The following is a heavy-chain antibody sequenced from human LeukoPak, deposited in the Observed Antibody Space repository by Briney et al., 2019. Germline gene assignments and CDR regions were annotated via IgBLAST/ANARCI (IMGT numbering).Heavy chain of an antibody. D-gene: IGHD2-21*01. CDR2: ISYDGSNK. J-gene: IGHJ3*02. V-gene: IGHV3-30*03. Sequence: GGSLRLSCAASGFTFSSYGMHWVRQAPGKGLEWVAVISYDGSNKYYADSVKGRFTISRDNSKNTLYLQMNSLRAEDTAVYYCRYSNAFDIWGQGTMVTVSS. CDR1: GFTFSSYG. CDR3: RYSNAFDI.